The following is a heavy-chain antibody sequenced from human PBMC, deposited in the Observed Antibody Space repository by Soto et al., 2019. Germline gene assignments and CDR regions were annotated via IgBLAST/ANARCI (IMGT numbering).Heavy chain of an antibody. Sequence: QVQLVQSGAEVKKPGASVRVSCTASGNTLTSDGISWVRQAPGQGLEWMGWISAYNGNTNYAQKLQGRLTMTTDTSRSTAYLELRSLRSDDTAVYYWARDGSTRGWWWFDYWGQGTLVTVSS. CDR3: ARDGSTRGWWWFDY. D-gene: IGHD2-21*01. CDR1: GNTLTSDG. CDR2: ISAYNGNT. J-gene: IGHJ4*02. V-gene: IGHV1-18*01.